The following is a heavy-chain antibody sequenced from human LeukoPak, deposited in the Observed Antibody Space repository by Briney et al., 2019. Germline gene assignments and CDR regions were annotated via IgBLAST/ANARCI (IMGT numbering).Heavy chain of an antibody. J-gene: IGHJ4*02. V-gene: IGHV3-48*01. CDR3: ARDDFRGRTPFDY. Sequence: GGSLGLSCAASGFTFSSYSMNWVRQAPGKELEWVSYISSSSSTIYYADSVKGRFTISRDNAKNSLYLQMNSLRAEDTAVYYCARDDFRGRTPFDYWGQGTLVTVSS. D-gene: IGHD3-10*01. CDR1: GFTFSSYS. CDR2: ISSSSSTI.